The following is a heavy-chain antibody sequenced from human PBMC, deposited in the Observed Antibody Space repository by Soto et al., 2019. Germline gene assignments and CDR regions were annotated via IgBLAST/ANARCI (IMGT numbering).Heavy chain of an antibody. CDR1: GFTFSSYS. J-gene: IGHJ4*02. D-gene: IGHD4-17*01. V-gene: IGHV3-21*01. Sequence: PGGSLRLSCAASGFTFSSYSMNWVRQAPGKGLEWVSSISSSSSYIYYADSVKGRFTISRDNAKNSLYLQMNSLRAEDTAVYYCARDPDYGDYNFDYWGQGTLVTVSS. CDR2: ISSSSSYI. CDR3: ARDPDYGDYNFDY.